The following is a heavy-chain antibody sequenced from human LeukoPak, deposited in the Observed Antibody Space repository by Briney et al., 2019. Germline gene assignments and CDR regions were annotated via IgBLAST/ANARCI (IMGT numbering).Heavy chain of an antibody. CDR3: ARDIYDSSGYYYDH. CDR1: GGSISSGDYY. Sequence: PSETLSLTCTVSGGSISSGDYYWSWIRQPPGKGLEWIGYIYYSGSTYYNPSLKSRNTISVDTSKNQFSLKLSSVTAADTAVYYCARDIYDSSGYYYDHWGQGTLVTVSS. V-gene: IGHV4-30-4*01. CDR2: IYYSGST. D-gene: IGHD3-22*01. J-gene: IGHJ5*02.